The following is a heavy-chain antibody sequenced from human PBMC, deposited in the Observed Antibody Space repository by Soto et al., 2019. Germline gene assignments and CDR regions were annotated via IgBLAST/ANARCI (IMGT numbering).Heavy chain of an antibody. D-gene: IGHD3-10*01. J-gene: IGHJ6*02. Sequence: QVQLQESGPGLVKPSETLSLTCTVSGGSISSYYWSWIRQPPGKGLEWIGYIYYSGSTNYNPSLKSRVTISVDTSKNQFSLKLSSVTAADTAVYYCARVPALWPSFCGMDVWGQGTTVTVSS. CDR1: GGSISSYY. V-gene: IGHV4-59*01. CDR3: ARVPALWPSFCGMDV. CDR2: IYYSGST.